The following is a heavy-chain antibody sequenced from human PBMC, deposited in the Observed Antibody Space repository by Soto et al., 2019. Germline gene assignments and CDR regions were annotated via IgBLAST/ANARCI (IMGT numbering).Heavy chain of an antibody. Sequence: PGGSLRLSCAASGFTFSSFEMNWVRQAPGKGPEWVSYIPSSGGTIYYADSVKGRFTTSRDNAKNSLFLQMNSLRAEDTAVYYCARSLKWLVIPSYYYGMDVWGQGTTVTVSS. V-gene: IGHV3-48*03. D-gene: IGHD6-19*01. CDR1: GFTFSSFE. J-gene: IGHJ6*02. CDR3: ARSLKWLVIPSYYYGMDV. CDR2: IPSSGGTI.